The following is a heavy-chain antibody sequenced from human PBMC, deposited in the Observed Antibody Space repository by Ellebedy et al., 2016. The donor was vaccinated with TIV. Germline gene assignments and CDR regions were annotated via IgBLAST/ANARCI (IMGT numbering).Heavy chain of an antibody. V-gene: IGHV3-30*04. CDR2: ISYDGGDM. D-gene: IGHD1-14*01. J-gene: IGHJ4*02. CDR3: PKPLTTTPSTELAY. Sequence: GESLKISCVASGFTFDSYAMHWVRQAPGKGLEWVAVISYDGGDMFYADSVKGRFTISRDNYKNTLFLQMNSLRDEDTAVYYCPKPLTTTPSTELAYWGQGTLVTVSS. CDR1: GFTFDSYA.